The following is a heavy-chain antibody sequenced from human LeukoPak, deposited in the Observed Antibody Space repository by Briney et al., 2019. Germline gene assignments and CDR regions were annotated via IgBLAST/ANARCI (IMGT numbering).Heavy chain of an antibody. CDR3: AKGGKWDVTPFDY. J-gene: IGHJ4*02. Sequence: GGSLRLSCAASGFTFTSYSMNWVRQAPGKGLEWVSTISGGGGSTYYADSVKGRFTISRDNSKNTLYIQVNSLRAEDTAVYYCAKGGKWDVTPFDYWGQGTLVTVSS. CDR2: ISGGGGST. CDR1: GFTFTSYS. V-gene: IGHV3-23*01. D-gene: IGHD1-26*01.